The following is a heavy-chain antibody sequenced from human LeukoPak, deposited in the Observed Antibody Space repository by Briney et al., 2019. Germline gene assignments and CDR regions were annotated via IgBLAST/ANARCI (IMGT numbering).Heavy chain of an antibody. CDR1: GFTFDDYA. CDR2: ISWTSDSR. V-gene: IGHV3-9*01. J-gene: IGHJ4*02. D-gene: IGHD5-18*01. CDR3: AKGESYVDTACFDY. Sequence: AGGSLRLSCAASGFTFDDYAMLWVRQAPGKGLEWVSGISWTSDSRGYADSVKGRFTISRDNAKHSLYLQMNSLRAEDTALYYCAKGESYVDTACFDYWGQGTLVTVSS.